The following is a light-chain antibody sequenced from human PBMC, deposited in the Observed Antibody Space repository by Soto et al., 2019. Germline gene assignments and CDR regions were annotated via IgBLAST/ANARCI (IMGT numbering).Light chain of an antibody. J-gene: IGLJ1*01. V-gene: IGLV2-14*03. Sequence: QSVLTQPASVSGSPGQSITISCTGTSSDVGGYNYVSWYQHHPGKAPKLMIYDVNKRPSGVSNRFSGSKSGNTASLTISGLQTGDEADYYCGTWDSSLSLYVFGTGTKVTVL. CDR1: SSDVGGYNY. CDR2: DVN. CDR3: GTWDSSLSLYV.